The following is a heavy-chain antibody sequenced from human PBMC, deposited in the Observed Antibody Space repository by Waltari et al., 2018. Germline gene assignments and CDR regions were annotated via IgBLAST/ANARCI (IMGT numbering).Heavy chain of an antibody. V-gene: IGHV4-39*01. CDR2: TYYSWSA. Sequence: QLQLQESGPGLVKSSETLSLTCTVSGGSIRTSSYYWGWIRHPPGKVLVWIGSTYYSWSAYYNPSLKCRVTISVDTSKNQFSLKRSSVSAADTAVYYCARHAQENYYYYGMDVWGQGTTVTVSS. CDR1: GGSIRTSSYY. J-gene: IGHJ6*02. CDR3: ARHAQENYYYYGMDV.